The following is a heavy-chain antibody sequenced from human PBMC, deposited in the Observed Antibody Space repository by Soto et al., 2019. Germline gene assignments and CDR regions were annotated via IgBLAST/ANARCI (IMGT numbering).Heavy chain of an antibody. CDR2: VSNTATP. CDR3: ARHPATTVNTSPLFDY. Sequence: SETLSLTCTVSGASIINYYWAWIRRYPGGGLESIGYVSNTATPTYNPSLKSRVTISVDTSKNQFSLELSSVTAADTAVYYCARHPATTVNTSPLFDYWGQGTLVTV. CDR1: GASIINYY. J-gene: IGHJ4*02. D-gene: IGHD4-17*01. V-gene: IGHV4-59*08.